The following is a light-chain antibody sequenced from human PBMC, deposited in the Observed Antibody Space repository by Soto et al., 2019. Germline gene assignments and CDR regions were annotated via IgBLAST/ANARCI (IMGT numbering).Light chain of an antibody. CDR1: QSVSSSY. J-gene: IGKJ2*01. CDR3: QQYGPSPMYT. V-gene: IGKV3-20*01. Sequence: EIVLTQSPGTLSLSPGERATLSCRASQSVSSSYLAWYQQKPGQAPRLLIYGASSRATGIPDRFSGSGSGTDFTLTISRLEPEDFALYYCQQYGPSPMYTFGQGTNLEIK. CDR2: GAS.